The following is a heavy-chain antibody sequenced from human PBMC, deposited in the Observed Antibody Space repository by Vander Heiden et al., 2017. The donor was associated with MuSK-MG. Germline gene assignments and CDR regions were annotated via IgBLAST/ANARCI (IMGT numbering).Heavy chain of an antibody. CDR3: ARGRSNDN. D-gene: IGHD6-6*01. V-gene: IGHV3-7*01. CDR2: IKLDGSEK. Sequence: EVQLVESGGGLVQPGGSLRIACPASGFTFTTHWMSWVRQGPGKGLEWVANIKLDGSEKYYVDSVKGRFTISRDNAQSSLYLQMNSLGAEDTAVYYCARGRSNDNWGQGTLVTVSS. CDR1: GFTFTTHW. J-gene: IGHJ4*02.